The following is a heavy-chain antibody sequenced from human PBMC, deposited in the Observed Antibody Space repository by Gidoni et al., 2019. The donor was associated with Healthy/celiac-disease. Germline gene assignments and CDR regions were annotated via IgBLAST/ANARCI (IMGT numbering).Heavy chain of an antibody. CDR3: AREGPYGDYGYFDY. CDR1: GFTVSSNY. D-gene: IGHD4-17*01. J-gene: IGHJ4*02. Sequence: EVQLVESGGGLIQPGGSLRLSCAASGFTVSSNYMSWVRQAPGKGLEWVSVIYSGGSTYYADSVKGRFTISRDNSKNTLYLQMNSLGAEDTAVYYCAREGPYGDYGYFDYWGQGTLVTVSS. CDR2: IYSGGST. V-gene: IGHV3-53*01.